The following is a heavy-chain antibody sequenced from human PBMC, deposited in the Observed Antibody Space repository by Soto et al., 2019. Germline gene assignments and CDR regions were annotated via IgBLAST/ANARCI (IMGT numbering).Heavy chain of an antibody. Sequence: QVPLVESGGGVVQPGRSLRLSCAAGYSFVYGMHWVRQAPGKGLEWVSFISYDGSNKYYADSVKGRFTVSIDNSRNTVFLEMDRLRIEDTAVYYCAKAGGKVSTPFDPWGQGTLVTVSP. V-gene: IGHV3-30*18. CDR2: ISYDGSNK. D-gene: IGHD2-8*01. CDR3: AKAGGKVSTPFDP. CDR1: GYSFVYG. J-gene: IGHJ5*02.